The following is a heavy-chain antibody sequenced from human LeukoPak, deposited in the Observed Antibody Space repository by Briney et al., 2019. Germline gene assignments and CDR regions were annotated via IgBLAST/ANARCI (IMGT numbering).Heavy chain of an antibody. CDR2: INTNSGGT. D-gene: IGHD6-19*01. V-gene: IGHV1-2*02. Sequence: ASVNVSCKASGYTFTGYYMHWVRQAPGQGLEWVGWINTNSGGTYYAQNFQGRVTMTRATSITTAYMELSSLRSDDTAVYYCARGHRSGQMYYFDYWGQGTLVTVSS. CDR1: GYTFTGYY. CDR3: ARGHRSGQMYYFDY. J-gene: IGHJ4*02.